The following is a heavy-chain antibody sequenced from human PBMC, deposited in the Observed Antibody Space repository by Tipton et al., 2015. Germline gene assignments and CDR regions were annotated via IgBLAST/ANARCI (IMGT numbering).Heavy chain of an antibody. CDR3: AKAGGYYDSSGYPRGGYYYYYGMDV. Sequence: SLRLSCAASGFTFSSYAMNWVRQAPGKGLEWVSGISSSGGSTYYADSVKGRFTISRDNSNNTLHLQMNSLRAEDTAVYYCAKAGGYYDSSGYPRGGYYYYYGMDVWGQGTTVTVSS. CDR2: ISSSGGST. CDR1: GFTFSSYA. J-gene: IGHJ6*02. D-gene: IGHD3-22*01. V-gene: IGHV3-23*01.